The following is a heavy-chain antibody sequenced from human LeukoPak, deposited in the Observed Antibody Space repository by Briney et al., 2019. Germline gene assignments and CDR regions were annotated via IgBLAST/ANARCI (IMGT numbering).Heavy chain of an antibody. CDR2: IIPIFGIA. J-gene: IGHJ4*02. V-gene: IGHV1-69*04. CDR3: ARDERYSSGFPDY. D-gene: IGHD6-19*01. CDR1: GGTFSSYA. Sequence: SVKVSCKASGGTFSSYAISWVRQAPGQGLEWMGRIIPIFGIANYAQKFQGRVTITADKSTSTAYMELSSLRSEDTAVYYCARDERYSSGFPDYWGQGTLVTVSS.